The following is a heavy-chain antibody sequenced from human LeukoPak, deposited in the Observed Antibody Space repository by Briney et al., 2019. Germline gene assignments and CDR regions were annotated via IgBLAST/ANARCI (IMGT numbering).Heavy chain of an antibody. V-gene: IGHV3-7*01. CDR1: GFTFSSYW. CDR3: ARDGTAAGLYFDF. D-gene: IGHD6-13*01. CDR2: IKYDGSEK. J-gene: IGHJ4*02. Sequence: GGSLRLSCAVSGFTFSSYWMNWVRQAPGKRLEWVASIKYDGSEKYCVDSVKGRFTISRDNAKNSLYLQMNSLRTEDTAVYYCARDGTAAGLYFDFWGQGTLVTVSS.